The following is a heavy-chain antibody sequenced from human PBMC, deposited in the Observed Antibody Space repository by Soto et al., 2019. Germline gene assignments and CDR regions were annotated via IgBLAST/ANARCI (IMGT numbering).Heavy chain of an antibody. CDR3: ARARGTTIVIDFFDY. D-gene: IGHD1-26*01. V-gene: IGHV1-69*11. CDR1: EGTFSSYA. J-gene: IGHJ4*02. CDR2: IIPILLTP. Sequence: QVQLVQSGAEVKKPGSSVKVSCRTPEGTFSSYAISWVRQAPGEGLQWMGGIIPILLTPTYGQHFQGRLTISADESTHTAYMELSSLTSDDTAIYYCARARGTTIVIDFFDYWGQGTLVTVSS.